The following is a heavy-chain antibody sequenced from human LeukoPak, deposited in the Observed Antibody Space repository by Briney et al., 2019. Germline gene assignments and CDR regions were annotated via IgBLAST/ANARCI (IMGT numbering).Heavy chain of an antibody. CDR3: ARLDYDFWSGYSRYYFDY. J-gene: IGHJ4*02. V-gene: IGHV3-53*01. CDR2: IYSGGST. CDR1: GFTVGSNY. D-gene: IGHD3-3*01. Sequence: GGSLRLSCAASGFTVGSNYMSWVRQAPGKGLEWVSVIYSGGSTYYADSVKGRFTISRDNSKNTLYLQMNSLRAEDTAVYYCARLDYDFWSGYSRYYFDYWGQGTLVTVSS.